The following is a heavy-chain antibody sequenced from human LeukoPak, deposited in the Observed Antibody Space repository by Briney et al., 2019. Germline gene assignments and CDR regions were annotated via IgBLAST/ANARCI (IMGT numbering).Heavy chain of an antibody. CDR3: ARDRITMVRARSFYGMDV. CDR1: GGSISSGGYH. V-gene: IGHV4-31*03. J-gene: IGHJ6*02. CDR2: IYYSGST. Sequence: TLSLTCTASGGSISSGGYHWSWIRQHPGKGLERIGYIYYSGSTYYNPSLKSRVTISVDTSKNQYSLKLSSVTAADTAVSYCARDRITMVRARSFYGMDVWGQGTTVTVSS. D-gene: IGHD3-10*01.